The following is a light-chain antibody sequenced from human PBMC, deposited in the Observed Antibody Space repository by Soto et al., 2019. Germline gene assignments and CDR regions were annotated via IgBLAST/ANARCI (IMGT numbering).Light chain of an antibody. CDR2: AAS. CDR3: QKYNSAPRT. CDR1: QSISNY. J-gene: IGKJ1*01. V-gene: IGKV1-27*01. Sequence: DMQMTQSPSTLSASVGDRVTITCRASQSISNYLAWYQQKPGKVPKLLIYAASTLQSGVPSRFSGSGSGTDFTLTISSLQPEDVATYYCQKYNSAPRTFGQGTKVDIK.